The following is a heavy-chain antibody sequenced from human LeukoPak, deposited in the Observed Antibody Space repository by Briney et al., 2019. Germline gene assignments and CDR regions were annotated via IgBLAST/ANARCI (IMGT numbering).Heavy chain of an antibody. J-gene: IGHJ4*02. V-gene: IGHV4-4*07. D-gene: IGHD6-13*01. CDR1: GGSISSYY. Sequence: SETLSLTXTVSGGSISSYYWSWIRQPAGEGLEWIGRIYTSGSTNYNPSLKSRVTMSVDTSKNQFPLKLSSVTDADTAVYYCARDNLTRAAAVGFDYWGQGTLVTVSS. CDR2: IYTSGST. CDR3: ARDNLTRAAAVGFDY.